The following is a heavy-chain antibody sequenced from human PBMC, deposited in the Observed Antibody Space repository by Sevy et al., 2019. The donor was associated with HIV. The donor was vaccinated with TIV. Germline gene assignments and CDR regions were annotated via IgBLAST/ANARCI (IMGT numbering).Heavy chain of an antibody. CDR2: ITSGTSYM. CDR3: ARGVGSNWFFNY. V-gene: IGHV3-21*01. CDR1: GFTFSNYN. Sequence: GGSLRLSCAASGFTFSNYNMHWVRQAPGKGLEWISSITSGTSYMDYADSVKGRFTISTNRAKNSLYLQMNSLRVEDTAVYYCARGVGSNWFFNYWGQGALVTVSS. D-gene: IGHD6-13*01. J-gene: IGHJ4*02.